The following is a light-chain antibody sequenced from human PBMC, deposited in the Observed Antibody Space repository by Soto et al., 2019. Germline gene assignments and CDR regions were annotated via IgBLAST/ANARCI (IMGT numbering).Light chain of an antibody. Sequence: DIQMTQSPSTLSASVGDRVTITCRASQSISSWLAWYQQKSGKAPKLLIYKASTLQCGVPSRFSGSGSGTEFTLAISSLQPDDSATYFCQQYNGNWPFVHRTKVQIK. CDR1: QSISSW. J-gene: IGKJ1*01. CDR2: KAS. CDR3: QQYNGNWP. V-gene: IGKV1-5*03.